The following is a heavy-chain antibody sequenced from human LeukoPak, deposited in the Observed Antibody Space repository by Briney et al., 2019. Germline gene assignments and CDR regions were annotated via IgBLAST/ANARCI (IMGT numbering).Heavy chain of an antibody. CDR3: AKSAVSGDYPYYYYHGMDV. CDR1: GFTFDDYA. V-gene: IGHV3-9*01. CDR2: ISWNSGSI. J-gene: IGHJ6*02. Sequence: GRSLRLSCAASGFTFDDYAMHWVRQAPGKGLEWVSGISWNSGSIGYADSVKGRFTISRDNAKNSLYLQMNSLRAEDTALYYCAKSAVSGDYPYYYYHGMDVWGQGTTVTVSS. D-gene: IGHD4-17*01.